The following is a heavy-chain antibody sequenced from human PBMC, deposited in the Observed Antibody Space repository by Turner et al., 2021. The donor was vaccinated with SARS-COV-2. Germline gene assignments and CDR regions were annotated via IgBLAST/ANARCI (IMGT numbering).Heavy chain of an antibody. CDR3: SKGVVSFDY. V-gene: IGHV3-23*01. D-gene: IGHD2-21*01. Sequence: EVQPLESGGGLVQPGGSLRLPCAASGFTLSSSGMSWVRLAPGKGLEWVSGIHASSSTTYYADSLKGRFTISRDNSESTLYLQMNSLRVEDTAIYYCSKGVVSFDYWGQGVLVTVSS. CDR1: GFTLSSSG. CDR2: IHASSSTT. J-gene: IGHJ4*02.